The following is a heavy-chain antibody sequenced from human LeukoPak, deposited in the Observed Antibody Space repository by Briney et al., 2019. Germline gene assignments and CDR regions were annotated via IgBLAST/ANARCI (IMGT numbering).Heavy chain of an antibody. V-gene: IGHV4-59*08. Sequence: SETLSLTCTVSGGSISSYYWSWIRQPPGKGLEWIGYIYYSGSTNYNPSLKSRVTISVDTSKNQFSLKLSSVTAADTAVYYCARHRLQQLVASWFDPWGQRALVTVSS. J-gene: IGHJ5*02. CDR3: ARHRLQQLVASWFDP. CDR1: GGSISSYY. CDR2: IYYSGST. D-gene: IGHD6-13*01.